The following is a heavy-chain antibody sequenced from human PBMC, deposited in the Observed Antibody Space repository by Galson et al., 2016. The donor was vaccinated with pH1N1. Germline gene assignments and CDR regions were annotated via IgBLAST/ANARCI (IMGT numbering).Heavy chain of an antibody. Sequence: SVKVSCKASGDTFRDFYLHWVRQAPGQGLEWMGWINIKSGATKYAQKFQVRVTLNTDTSLNTVYMELSRLTPDDTAVYYCATAGVVVSATGEYWGQGTLVTVSS. CDR3: ATAGVVVSATGEY. CDR1: GDTFRDFY. CDR2: INIKSGAT. J-gene: IGHJ4*02. V-gene: IGHV1-2*02. D-gene: IGHD2-15*01.